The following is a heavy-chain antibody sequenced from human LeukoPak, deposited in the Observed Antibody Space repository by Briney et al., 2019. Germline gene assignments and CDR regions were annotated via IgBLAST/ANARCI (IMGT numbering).Heavy chain of an antibody. CDR1: GFSFDNYG. D-gene: IGHD1-26*01. Sequence: GGSLRLSCVTSGFSFDNYGMSWVRQAPGEGLEWISYFSSRKNIVNYADSVKGRFTISRDKAKTSLYLQMNSLRAEDTAVYYCVRDQQWESPHYFDYWGQGTPVTVSS. CDR3: VRDQQWESPHYFDY. V-gene: IGHV3-48*01. J-gene: IGHJ4*02. CDR2: FSSRKNIV.